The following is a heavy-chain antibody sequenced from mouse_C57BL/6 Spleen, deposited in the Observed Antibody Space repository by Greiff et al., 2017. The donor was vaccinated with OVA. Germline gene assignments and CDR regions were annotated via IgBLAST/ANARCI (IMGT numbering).Heavy chain of an antibody. V-gene: IGHV5-17*01. Sequence: EVMLVESGGGLVKPGGSLKLSCAASGFTFSDSGMHWVRQAPEKGLEWVAYISSGSSTIYYADTVKGRFTISRDNAKNTLFLQMTSLRSEDTAMYYCARRSNYMVDYWGQGTTLTVSS. CDR1: GFTFSDSG. CDR2: ISSGSSTI. D-gene: IGHD2-5*01. CDR3: ARRSNYMVDY. J-gene: IGHJ2*01.